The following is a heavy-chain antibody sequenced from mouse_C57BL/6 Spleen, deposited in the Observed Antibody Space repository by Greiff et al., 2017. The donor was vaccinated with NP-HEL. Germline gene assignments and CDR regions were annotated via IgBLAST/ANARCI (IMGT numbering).Heavy chain of an antibody. CDR2: IYPGDGDT. Sequence: VQLQQSGAELVKPGASVKISCKASGYAFSSYWMNWVKQRPGKGLEWIGQIYPGDGDTNYNGKFKGKATLTADKSSSTAYMQLSSLTSEDSAVYFCARSYYSNDDYAMDYWGQGTSVTVSS. CDR1: GYAFSSYW. V-gene: IGHV1-80*01. J-gene: IGHJ4*01. CDR3: ARSYYSNDDYAMDY. D-gene: IGHD2-5*01.